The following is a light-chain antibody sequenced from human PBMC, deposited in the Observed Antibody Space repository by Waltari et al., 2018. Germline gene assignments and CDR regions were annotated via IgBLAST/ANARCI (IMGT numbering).Light chain of an antibody. V-gene: IGLV1-44*01. CDR2: TNN. CDR1: TSNIGSNT. Sequence: QSVLTQPPSASGTPGQRVTISCSGSTSNIGSNTVNWYQQLPGTAPKLLIHTNNQRPSGVPDRFSGSKSGTSASLAISGLQSEDEADYYCAVWDDSLSGPGFGGGTKVTVL. CDR3: AVWDDSLSGPG. J-gene: IGLJ3*02.